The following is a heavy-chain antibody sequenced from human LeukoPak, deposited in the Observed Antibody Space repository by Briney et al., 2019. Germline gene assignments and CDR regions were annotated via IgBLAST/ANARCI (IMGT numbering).Heavy chain of an antibody. CDR3: AKDAPKAVVVVIAWYFDL. CDR1: GFTFSSYA. CDR2: ISGSGGST. Sequence: GGSLRLSCAASGFTFSSYAMSWVRQAPGKGLEWVSAISGSGGSTYYADSVRDRFTISRDNSKNTLYLQMNSLRAEDTAVYYCAKDAPKAVVVVIAWYFDLWGRGTLVTVSS. D-gene: IGHD3-22*01. V-gene: IGHV3-23*01. J-gene: IGHJ2*01.